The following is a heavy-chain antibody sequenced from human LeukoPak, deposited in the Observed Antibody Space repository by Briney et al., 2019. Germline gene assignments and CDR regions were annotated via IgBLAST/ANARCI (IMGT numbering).Heavy chain of an antibody. J-gene: IGHJ6*03. CDR3: ARVRWVVPAAMENYYYMDV. D-gene: IGHD2-2*01. CDR2: ISSSSSSI. Sequence: GGSLRLSCAASGFTFSSYNMNWVRQAPGKGLEWVSYISSSSSSIYYADSVKGRFTISRDNAKNSLYLQMNSLRAEDTAVYYCARVRWVVPAAMENYYYMDVWGKGTTVTVSS. V-gene: IGHV3-48*01. CDR1: GFTFSSYN.